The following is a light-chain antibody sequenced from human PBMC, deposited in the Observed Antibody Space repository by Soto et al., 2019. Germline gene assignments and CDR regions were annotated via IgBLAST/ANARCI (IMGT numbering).Light chain of an antibody. CDR1: QSVSSNY. CDR3: QQYGSSPPIT. CDR2: GAS. V-gene: IGKV3-20*01. Sequence: ETVLTQAPVTRPTSPEETTTLSCXXXQSVSSNYLAWYQQKPGQAPRLLIYGASTMATGIPDRFSGSGSGTDFTLTISRLEPEDFAVYYCQQYGSSPPITFGQGTRLEIK. J-gene: IGKJ5*01.